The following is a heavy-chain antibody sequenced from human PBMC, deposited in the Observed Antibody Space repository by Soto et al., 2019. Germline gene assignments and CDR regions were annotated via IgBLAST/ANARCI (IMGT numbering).Heavy chain of an antibody. CDR2: IYYSGST. Sequence: TLSLTGTVSGGSISSGGYYWSWIRQHPGKGLEWIGYIYYSGSTYYNPSLKSRVTISVDTSKNQFSLKLSSVTAADTGVYYCARQTYYSYYGLDVWGQGTTVTVSS. CDR3: ARQTYYSYYGLDV. J-gene: IGHJ6*02. CDR1: GGSISSGGYY. V-gene: IGHV4-31*02.